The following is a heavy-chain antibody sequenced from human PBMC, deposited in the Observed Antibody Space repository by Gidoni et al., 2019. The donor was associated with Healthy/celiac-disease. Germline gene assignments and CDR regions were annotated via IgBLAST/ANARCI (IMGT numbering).Heavy chain of an antibody. D-gene: IGHD6-13*01. CDR1: GGSISSYY. CDR3: ARDAGLIAAAGTYYYYGMDV. V-gene: IGHV4-59*01. Sequence: QVQLQASGPGLVKPSETLSLTCTGSGGSISSYYWSWIRQPPGKGLEWIGYIYYSGSTNYNPSLKSRVTISVDTSKNQFSLKLSSVTAADTAVYYCARDAGLIAAAGTYYYYGMDVWGQGTTVTVSS. J-gene: IGHJ6*02. CDR2: IYYSGST.